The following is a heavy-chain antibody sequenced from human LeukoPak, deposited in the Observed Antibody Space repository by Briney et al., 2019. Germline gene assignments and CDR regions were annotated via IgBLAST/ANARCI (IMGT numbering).Heavy chain of an antibody. CDR2: ISAYNGNT. D-gene: IGHD3-22*01. CDR1: GYTFTSYG. V-gene: IGHV1-18*01. J-gene: IGHJ4*02. Sequence: ASVKVSCKASGYTFTSYGISWVRQAPGQGLEWMGWISAYNGNTNYAQKLQGRVTMTTDTSTSTAYMELRSLRSDDTAVYYCAREGEYYYDSGGYSDYWGQGTLVTVSS. CDR3: AREGEYYYDSGGYSDY.